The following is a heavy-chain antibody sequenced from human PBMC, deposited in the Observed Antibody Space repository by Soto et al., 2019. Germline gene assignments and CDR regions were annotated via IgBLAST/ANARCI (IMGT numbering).Heavy chain of an antibody. Sequence: GPLRLSGAASGFTCSRYSMNWVRQAPGKGLEWVSSISSTTNYIYYADSMKGRFTISRDNAKNSVYLDMNSLSAEDMAVYYCARESEDLTSNFDYWGQGTLVTVSS. J-gene: IGHJ4*02. V-gene: IGHV3-21*01. CDR1: GFTCSRYS. CDR2: ISSTTNYI. CDR3: ARESEDLTSNFDY.